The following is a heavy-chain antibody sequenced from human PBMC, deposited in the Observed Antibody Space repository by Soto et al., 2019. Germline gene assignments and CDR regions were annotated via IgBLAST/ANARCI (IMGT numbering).Heavy chain of an antibody. CDR1: GYTFTTYG. V-gene: IGHV1-18*01. CDR2: INGYNGNA. D-gene: IGHD2-15*01. CDR3: ARMVDVPYYYYGMDV. Sequence: QVQLVQSGAEVKKPGASVTVSCKASGYTFTTYGVSWVRQAPGQGLEWLGWINGYNGNAKYAENLQGRVSMTTDTSTSTAYMELRSLRSDDTAVYYCARMVDVPYYYYGMDVWGQGTTVTVSS. J-gene: IGHJ6*02.